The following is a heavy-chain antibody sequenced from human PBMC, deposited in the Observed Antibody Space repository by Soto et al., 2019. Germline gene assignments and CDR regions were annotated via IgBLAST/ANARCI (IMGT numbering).Heavy chain of an antibody. J-gene: IGHJ4*02. CDR1: GGSTTSGGYY. D-gene: IGHD3-22*01. Sequence: SETLSLTCTVSGGSTTSGGYYWNWIRQPPGKGLEWIAYIHHSGSNYHNPSLNSRVTISVDTSKNQVSLKLSSVTAADTAVYYCAREPYHYDSSGYYDYWGQGTLVTVS. CDR3: AREPYHYDSSGYYDY. V-gene: IGHV4-31*03. CDR2: IHHSGSN.